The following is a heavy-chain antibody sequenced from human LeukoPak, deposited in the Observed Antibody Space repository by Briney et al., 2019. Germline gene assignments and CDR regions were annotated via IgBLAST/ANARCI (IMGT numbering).Heavy chain of an antibody. CDR2: INPIFGTA. V-gene: IGHV1-69*05. CDR3: AREAAVAGTITHWYFDL. CDR1: RVTFSSYA. J-gene: IGHJ2*01. Sequence: ASVEVFCKASRVTFSSYATSWVRQPPRQGHRSIGSINPIFGTANYLQKFQGRVKITTNEFMSKAYIELIHLSTEYTAVYYCAREAAVAGTITHWYFDLWGRGTLVTVSS. D-gene: IGHD6-19*01.